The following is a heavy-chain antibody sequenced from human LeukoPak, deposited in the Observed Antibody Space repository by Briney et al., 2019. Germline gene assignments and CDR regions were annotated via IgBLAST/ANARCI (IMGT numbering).Heavy chain of an antibody. CDR1: GYTFTSYY. Sequence: ASVKVSCKASGYTFTSYYMHWVRQAPGQGLEWMGIINPSGGSTSYAQKFQGRVTMTRDTSISTAYMELSRLRSDDTAVYYCASKSLYYWGQGTLVTVSS. J-gene: IGHJ4*02. V-gene: IGHV1-46*01. CDR3: ASKSLYY. CDR2: INPSGGST.